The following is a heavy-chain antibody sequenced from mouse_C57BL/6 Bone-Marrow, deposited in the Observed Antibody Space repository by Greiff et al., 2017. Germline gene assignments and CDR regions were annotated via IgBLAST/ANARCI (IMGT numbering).Heavy chain of an antibody. CDR3: ARCPLLLRCYFDV. V-gene: IGHV1-82*01. CDR2: IYPGDGDT. Sequence: VNLVESGPELVKPGASVTISCKASGYAFSSSWMNWVKQRPGKGLEWIGRIYPGDGDTNYNGKFKGKATLTADKSSSTAYMQLSSLTSEDSAVYFCARCPLLLRCYFDVWGTGTTVTVSS. J-gene: IGHJ1*03. D-gene: IGHD1-1*01. CDR1: GYAFSSSW.